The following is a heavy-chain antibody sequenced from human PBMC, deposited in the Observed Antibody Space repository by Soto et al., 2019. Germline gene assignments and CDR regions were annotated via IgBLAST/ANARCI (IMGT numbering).Heavy chain of an antibody. D-gene: IGHD1-26*01. J-gene: IGHJ4*02. Sequence: GGSLRLSCAASGFTFSSYGMHWVRQAPGKGLEWVAVISYDGSNKYYADTVKGRFTISRDNSKNTLYLQMNSLRAEDTAVYYCAKDPSIVGATTLDYWGQGTLVTVSS. CDR1: GFTFSSYG. V-gene: IGHV3-30*18. CDR3: AKDPSIVGATTLDY. CDR2: ISYDGSNK.